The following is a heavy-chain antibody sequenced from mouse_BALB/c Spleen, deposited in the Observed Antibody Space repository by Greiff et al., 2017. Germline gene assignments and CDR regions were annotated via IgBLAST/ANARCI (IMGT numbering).Heavy chain of an antibody. CDR1: GYTFTSYW. V-gene: IGHV1-5*01. Sequence: VQLQQSGTVLARPGASVKMSCKASGYTFTSYWMHWVKQRPGQGLEWIGAIYPGNSDTSYNQKFKGKAKLTAVTSTSTAYMELSSLTNEDSAVYYCTRGDRYDGDAMDYWGQGTSVTVAS. CDR2: IYPGNSDT. J-gene: IGHJ4*01. CDR3: TRGDRYDGDAMDY. D-gene: IGHD2-14*01.